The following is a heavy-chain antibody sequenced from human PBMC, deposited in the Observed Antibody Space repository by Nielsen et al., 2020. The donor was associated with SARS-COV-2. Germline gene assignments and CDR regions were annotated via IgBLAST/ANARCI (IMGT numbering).Heavy chain of an antibody. CDR3: ARDWYPPTLYSSSWYGQTGAFDI. CDR1: GFTFSSYS. J-gene: IGHJ3*02. D-gene: IGHD6-13*01. V-gene: IGHV3-21*01. Sequence: GESLKISCAASGFTFSSYSMNWVRQAPGKGLEWVSSISSSSSYIYYADSVKGRFTISRDNAKNSLYLQMNSLRAEDTAVYYCARDWYPPTLYSSSWYGQTGAFDIWGQGTMVTVSS. CDR2: ISSSSSYI.